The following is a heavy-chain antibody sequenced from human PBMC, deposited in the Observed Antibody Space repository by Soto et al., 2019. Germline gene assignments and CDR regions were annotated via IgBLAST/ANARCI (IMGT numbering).Heavy chain of an antibody. D-gene: IGHD3-22*01. CDR3: AGYHYHTSVPFEP. J-gene: IGHJ5*02. Sequence: ASVNVSFKASGYTSTNYYMHWVRQAHGQGLEWMGMINPSGDSYAQKFRGRITMTRDTSTSTVYLDLSSLRSEDTAVYYCAGYHYHTSVPFEPWGQGTLVTVSS. CDR2: INPSGD. V-gene: IGHV1-46*01. CDR1: GYTSTNYY.